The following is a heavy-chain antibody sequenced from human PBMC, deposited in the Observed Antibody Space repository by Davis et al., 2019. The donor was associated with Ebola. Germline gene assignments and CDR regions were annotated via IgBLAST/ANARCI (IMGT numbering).Heavy chain of an antibody. V-gene: IGHV4-61*01. CDR1: GGSISSSSYY. Sequence: MPSETLSLTCTVSGGSISSSSYYWSWIRQPPGKGLEWIGYIYYSGSTNYNPSLKSRVTISVDTSKNQFSLKLSSVTAADTAVYYCARSSRSYCTNGVCYPYYFDYWGQGTLVTVSS. CDR3: ARSSRSYCTNGVCYPYYFDY. D-gene: IGHD2-8*01. CDR2: IYYSGST. J-gene: IGHJ4*02.